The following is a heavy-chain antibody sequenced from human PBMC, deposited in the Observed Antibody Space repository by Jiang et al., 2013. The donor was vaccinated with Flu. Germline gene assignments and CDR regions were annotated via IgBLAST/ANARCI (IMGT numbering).Heavy chain of an antibody. CDR3: ARADGNYYDSTARGVGYFQH. J-gene: IGHJ1*01. CDR2: AYYRGNT. CDR1: GGPISSGDYY. D-gene: IGHD3-22*01. V-gene: IGHV4-30-4*01. Sequence: GSGLVKPSETLSLTCSVSGGPISSGDYYWTWIRQPPGKGLEWIGYAYYRGNTYYRASLRSRMTMSVDMSKNQFSLKLTSVTAADTAVYYCARADGNYYDSTARGVGYFQHWGRGHPGHRLL.